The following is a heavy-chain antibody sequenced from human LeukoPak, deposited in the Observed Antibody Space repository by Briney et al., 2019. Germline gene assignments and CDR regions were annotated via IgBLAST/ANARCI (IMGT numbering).Heavy chain of an antibody. Sequence: SQTLSLTCTVSGGSISSGSYYWSWIRQPAGKGLEWIGRIYTSGSTYYNPSLKSRVTRSVDTSKNQFSLKLTSVPAADPAVYYCARAGYGDSDFDYWGQGTLVTVSS. J-gene: IGHJ4*02. CDR2: IYTSGST. V-gene: IGHV4-61*02. D-gene: IGHD4-17*01. CDR1: GGSISSGSYY. CDR3: ARAGYGDSDFDY.